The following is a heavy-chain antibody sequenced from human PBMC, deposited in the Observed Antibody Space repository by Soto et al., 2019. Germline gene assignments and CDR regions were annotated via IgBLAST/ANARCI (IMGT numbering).Heavy chain of an antibody. V-gene: IGHV3-13*01. CDR2: IDSAGDE. J-gene: IGHJ5*02. CDR1: GFTFSRHD. Sequence: EVQLVESGGGLVQPGGSLRLSCAASGFTFSRHDMHWVRQVTGKGLEWVSGIDSAGDEKYSVSVKGRFTSSRENAKDSVHLQMNSLTAGDTAVYYCARGGIRGVSWNWFETWGQGTLVTVSS. CDR3: ARGGIRGVSWNWFET. D-gene: IGHD3-10*01.